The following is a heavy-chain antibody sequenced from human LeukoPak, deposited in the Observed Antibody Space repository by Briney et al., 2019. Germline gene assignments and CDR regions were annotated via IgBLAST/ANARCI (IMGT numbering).Heavy chain of an antibody. CDR1: GVSFSYYY. J-gene: IGHJ5*02. Sequence: SETLSLTCAAYGVSFSYYYWSWIRQPPGKGLEWIGEINHSGSTNYNPSLKSRVTISVDTSKNQFSLKLSSVTAADTAVYYCARRIYCSGVSCYWFDPWGQGTLVTVSS. CDR3: ARRIYCSGVSCYWFDP. V-gene: IGHV4-34*01. D-gene: IGHD2-15*01. CDR2: INHSGST.